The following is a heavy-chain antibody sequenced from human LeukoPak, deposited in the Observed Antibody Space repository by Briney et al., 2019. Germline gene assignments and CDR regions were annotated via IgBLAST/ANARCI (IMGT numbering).Heavy chain of an antibody. J-gene: IGHJ4*02. V-gene: IGHV4-4*07. Sequence: SETLSLTCTVSSGSISSYYWSWIRQPAGKGLEWIGRIYTSGSTNYNPSLKSRVTISVDKSKNQFSLKLSSVTAADTAVYYCARERTTYYYGSGSYIIASLFDYWGQGTLVTVSS. D-gene: IGHD3-10*01. CDR2: IYTSGST. CDR1: SGSISSYY. CDR3: ARERTTYYYGSGSYIIASLFDY.